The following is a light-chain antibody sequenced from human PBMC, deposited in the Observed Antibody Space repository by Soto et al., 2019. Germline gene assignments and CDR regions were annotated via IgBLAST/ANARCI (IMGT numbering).Light chain of an antibody. CDR3: QQYDSPPRT. Sequence: EIVLTQSPGTLSLSPGERATLSCRASQSVNSNYLAWYQQKPGQGPRVLMYGASSRATGIPDRFSGSGSGTDFTLTIRRREPEDVAVYYCQQYDSPPRTFGQGTKVEIK. V-gene: IGKV3-20*01. CDR2: GAS. CDR1: QSVNSNY. J-gene: IGKJ1*01.